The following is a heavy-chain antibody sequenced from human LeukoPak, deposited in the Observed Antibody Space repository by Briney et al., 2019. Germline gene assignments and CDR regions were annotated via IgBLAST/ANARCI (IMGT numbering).Heavy chain of an antibody. CDR3: ARDGSRDGYNYPY. J-gene: IGHJ4*02. CDR2: IYSSGNT. D-gene: IGHD5-24*01. Sequence: SSETLSLTCTVSGGSVSGYYWSWIRQPPGKELEWIGYIYSSGNTNYNPSLKSRLTISVDTSKNHFSLKLNSVTAADTAVYYCARDGSRDGYNYPYWGQGTLVTVSS. V-gene: IGHV4-59*02. CDR1: GGSVSGYY.